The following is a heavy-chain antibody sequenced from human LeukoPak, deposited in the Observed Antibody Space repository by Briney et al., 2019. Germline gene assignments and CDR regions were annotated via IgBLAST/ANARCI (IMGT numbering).Heavy chain of an antibody. CDR1: GGSFSGYY. Sequence: SETLSLTCAVYGGSFSGYYWSWIRQPPGKGLEWIGEINHSGSTNYNPSLKSRVTISVDTSKNQFSLKLSSVTAADTAVYYCARRPYDYVWGSYRHDAFDIWGQGTMVTVSS. CDR3: ARRPYDYVWGSYRHDAFDI. V-gene: IGHV4-34*01. CDR2: INHSGST. D-gene: IGHD3-16*02. J-gene: IGHJ3*02.